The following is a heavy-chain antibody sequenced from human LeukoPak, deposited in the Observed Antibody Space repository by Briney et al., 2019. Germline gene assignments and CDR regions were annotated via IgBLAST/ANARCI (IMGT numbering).Heavy chain of an antibody. Sequence: SETLSLTCAVSGGSISSGGYSWSWIRQPPGKGLEWIGYIYHSGSTYYNPSLKSRVTISVDRSKNQFSLKLSSVTAADTAVYYCASRYCSSTSCYTAYWGQGTLVTVSS. D-gene: IGHD2-2*02. CDR1: GGSISSGGYS. CDR2: IYHSGST. J-gene: IGHJ4*02. CDR3: ASRYCSSTSCYTAY. V-gene: IGHV4-30-2*01.